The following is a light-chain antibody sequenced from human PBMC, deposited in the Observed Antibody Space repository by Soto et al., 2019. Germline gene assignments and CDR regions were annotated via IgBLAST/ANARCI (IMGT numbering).Light chain of an antibody. CDR1: QSLVYSDGNTY. V-gene: IGKV2-30*01. CDR3: MHGTDST. Sequence: DVVMTQSPLSLPVTLGQPASISCRSSQSLVYSDGNTYLNWFQQRPGQSPRRLIYKVSNRDSGVPDRFSGSGSGSDFTLKISRVEAEDVGVYYCMHGTDSTFGQGTKLDIK. J-gene: IGKJ2*02. CDR2: KVS.